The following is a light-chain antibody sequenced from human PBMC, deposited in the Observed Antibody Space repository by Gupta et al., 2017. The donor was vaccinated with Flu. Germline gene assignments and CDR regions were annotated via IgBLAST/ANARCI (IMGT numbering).Light chain of an antibody. CDR3: QSSDTSLTSWV. CDR1: ALPKQY. CDR2: RDT. J-gene: IGLJ3*02. Sequence: GQTDKITCSGDALPKQYAYWYQQRPGQAPVLVIYRDTERPSGIPERFSGSSSGTTVTLTVSGVQAEDEADYYCQSSDTSLTSWVFGGGTKLTVL. V-gene: IGLV3-25*03.